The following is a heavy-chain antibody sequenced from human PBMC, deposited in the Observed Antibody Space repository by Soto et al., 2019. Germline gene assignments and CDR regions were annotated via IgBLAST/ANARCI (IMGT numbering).Heavy chain of an antibody. J-gene: IGHJ4*02. D-gene: IGHD6-13*01. CDR3: ASKGRAGAAEPPFHY. CDR2: ISYDGSNK. V-gene: IGHV3-30-3*01. CDR1: GFTFSSYA. Sequence: QVQLVESGGGVVQPGRSLRLSCAASGFTFSSYAMHWVRQAPGKGLEWVAVISYDGSNKYYADSVKGRFNISRDNSKNTLYLQMNSLRAEDTAVYYCASKGRAGAAEPPFHYWGQGTLVTVSS.